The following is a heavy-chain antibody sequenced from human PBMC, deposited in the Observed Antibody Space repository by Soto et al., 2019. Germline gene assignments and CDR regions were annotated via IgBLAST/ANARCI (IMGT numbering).Heavy chain of an antibody. Sequence: EVQLVESGGGLVQPGGSLRLSCSTSGFIFSSNWMHWVRQAPGKGLVWVSRIRGDGADANYADSVKGRFTISRDNAKSPRYLQMDSLRVDDTGIYFCASYLVLGSGSLGQWGQGALVTVSS. CDR3: ASYLVLGSGSLGQ. V-gene: IGHV3-74*01. CDR2: IRGDGADA. CDR1: GFIFSSNW. J-gene: IGHJ4*02. D-gene: IGHD3-10*01.